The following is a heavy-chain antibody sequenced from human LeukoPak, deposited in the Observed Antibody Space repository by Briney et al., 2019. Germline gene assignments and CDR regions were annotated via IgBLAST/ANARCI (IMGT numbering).Heavy chain of an antibody. D-gene: IGHD2-2*01. CDR2: IYSGGST. Sequence: GGSLRLSCAASGFTVSSNYMSWVRQAPGKGLEWVSIIYSGGSTFYADSVKGRFTISRDNSKNTLYLQMNSLRAEDTAVYYCVRTKNEYCSSSSCVFAGFDPWGQGTLVTVSS. CDR3: VRTKNEYCSSSSCVFAGFDP. J-gene: IGHJ5*02. V-gene: IGHV3-53*01. CDR1: GFTVSSNY.